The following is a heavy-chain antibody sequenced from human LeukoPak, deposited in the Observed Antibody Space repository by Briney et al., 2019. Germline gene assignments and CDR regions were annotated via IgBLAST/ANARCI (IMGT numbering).Heavy chain of an antibody. CDR3: ARGFSLVATTRFDY. J-gene: IGHJ4*02. D-gene: IGHD5-12*01. Sequence: ASVKVSCKASGGTFSSYAISWVRQAPGQGLEWMGGIIPIFGTANYAQKFQGRVTITTDESTSTAYMELSSLRSEDTAVYYCARGFSLVATTRFDYWGQGTLVTVSS. CDR2: IIPIFGTA. CDR1: GGTFSSYA. V-gene: IGHV1-69*05.